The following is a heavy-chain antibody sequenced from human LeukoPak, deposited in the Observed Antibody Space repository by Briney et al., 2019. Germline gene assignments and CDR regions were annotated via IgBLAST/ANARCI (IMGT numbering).Heavy chain of an antibody. J-gene: IGHJ4*02. D-gene: IGHD3-10*01. CDR1: GYNFSSYW. CDR3: ARGGSFGTWETIDS. V-gene: IGHV5-51*01. CDR2: IYPGDSDT. Sequence: GESLKISCKGSGYNFSSYWIDWVRQMPGKGLEWMGIIYPGDSDTRYSPFFQGQVTISADKSISTAYLQWNSLKASDTAMYYCARGGSFGTWETIDSWGQGTLVTVSS.